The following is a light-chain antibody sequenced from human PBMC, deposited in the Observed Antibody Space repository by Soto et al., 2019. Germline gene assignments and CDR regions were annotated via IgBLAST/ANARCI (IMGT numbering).Light chain of an antibody. CDR3: LQLNSYPLT. Sequence: DIQLTQSPSFLSASVGDRVTITCRASQGISSNLAWYQQKPGKAPKLLIYAASTLQSGVPSSFSGSGSGTEFTLTISSLQAEDFATYYCLQLNSYPLTFGGGTMVEIK. CDR2: AAS. V-gene: IGKV1-9*01. CDR1: QGISSN. J-gene: IGKJ4*01.